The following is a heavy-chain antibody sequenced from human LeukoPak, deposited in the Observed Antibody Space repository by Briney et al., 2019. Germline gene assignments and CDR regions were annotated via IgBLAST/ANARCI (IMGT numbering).Heavy chain of an antibody. V-gene: IGHV4-59*01. Sequence: SETLSLTCSVSGGSINSYYWSWIRQPPGKGLEWIGYIHYSGSTNYNPSLKSRVTISVDTSKNQFSLKLSSVTAADTAVYYCARCNSNYVSWFDPWGQGTLVTVSS. CDR3: ARCNSNYVSWFDP. CDR1: GGSINSYY. J-gene: IGHJ5*02. CDR2: IHYSGST. D-gene: IGHD4-11*01.